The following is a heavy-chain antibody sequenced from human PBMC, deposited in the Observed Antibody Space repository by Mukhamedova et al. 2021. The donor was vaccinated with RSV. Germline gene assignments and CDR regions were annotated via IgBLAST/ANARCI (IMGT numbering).Heavy chain of an antibody. CDR2: ISGSAGDT. D-gene: IGHD5-24*01. J-gene: IGHJ4*02. CDR3: AKXLWMATVTFRFDF. V-gene: IGHV3-23*01. Sequence: GLEWVSTISGSAGDTYYADSVKGRFTISRDNSKNTLYLQMNSLRAEDTAVYYCAKXLWMATVTFRFDFLGQGTPVTVSS.